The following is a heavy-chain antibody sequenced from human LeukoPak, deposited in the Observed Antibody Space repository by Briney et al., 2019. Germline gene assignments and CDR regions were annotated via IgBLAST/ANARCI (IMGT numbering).Heavy chain of an antibody. J-gene: IGHJ4*02. CDR1: GFTFSSYA. CDR2: ISYDGSNK. Sequence: GGSLRLSCAASGFTFSSYAMHWVRQAPGKGLEWVAVISYDGSNKYYADSVKGRFTISRDNSKNTLYLQMNSLRAEDTAVYYCARDHHYGSGSYYLYYFDYWGQGTLVTVSS. CDR3: ARDHHYGSGSYYLYYFDY. D-gene: IGHD3-10*01. V-gene: IGHV3-30*04.